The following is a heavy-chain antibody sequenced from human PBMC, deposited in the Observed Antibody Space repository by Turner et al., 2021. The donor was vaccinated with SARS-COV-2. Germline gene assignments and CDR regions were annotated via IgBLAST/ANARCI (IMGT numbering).Heavy chain of an antibody. CDR1: GYTLIELS. J-gene: IGHJ4*02. Sequence: QVQLVQSGAEVKKPGASVKVSCKVFGYTLIELSMHWVRQAPGKGLEWMGGVDPEDGETIYAQKFQGRVTMNEDTSTDTAYMELSSLRSEDTAMYYCATGYAYCGGDCSIYYWGQGTLVTVSS. V-gene: IGHV1-24*01. D-gene: IGHD2-21*02. CDR3: ATGYAYCGGDCSIYY. CDR2: VDPEDGET.